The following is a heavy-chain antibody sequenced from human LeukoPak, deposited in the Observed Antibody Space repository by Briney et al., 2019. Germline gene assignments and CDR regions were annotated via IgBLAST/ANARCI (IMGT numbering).Heavy chain of an antibody. Sequence: GGSLRLSCAASGFTFSDYYMSWIRQAPGKGLEWVSYISSSGSTIYYADSVKGRFTISRDNAKNSLYLQMNSLRAEDTAVYYCVILWFGELWSNVYWGQGTLVTVSS. CDR1: GFTFSDYY. CDR2: ISSSGSTI. J-gene: IGHJ4*02. V-gene: IGHV3-11*04. D-gene: IGHD3-10*01. CDR3: VILWFGELWSNVY.